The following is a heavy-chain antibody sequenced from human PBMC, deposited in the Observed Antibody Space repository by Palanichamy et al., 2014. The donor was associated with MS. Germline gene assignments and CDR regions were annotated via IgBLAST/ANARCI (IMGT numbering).Heavy chain of an antibody. J-gene: IGHJ4*02. V-gene: IGHV3-7*01. CDR2: IKQDGSEK. Sequence: EVQLVEVWGRAWSGPGGSLRLPCAVSGITFSDYWMSWVRQAPGKGLEWVANIKQDGSEKHYVDSVKSRFTISRDNAKNSLYLQMNNLRPEDTALYYCAGGWYWAYWGQGTPVTVSA. D-gene: IGHD6-19*01. CDR1: GITFSDYW. CDR3: AGGWYWAY.